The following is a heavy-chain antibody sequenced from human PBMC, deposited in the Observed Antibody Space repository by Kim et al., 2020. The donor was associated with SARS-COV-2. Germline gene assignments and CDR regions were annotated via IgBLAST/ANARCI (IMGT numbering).Heavy chain of an antibody. CDR1: GYNFVGYY. Sequence: ASVKVSCKASGYNFVGYYIHWVRLAPGQGLEWMGRINPSSGGTNYAQSFQGRVTLTSDTSITTTYMELTNLASHDTAFYWCARDSHMNGWYFDDWGQGTLVTVSS. J-gene: IGHJ4*02. D-gene: IGHD6-19*01. V-gene: IGHV1-2*06. CDR2: INPSSGGT. CDR3: ARDSHMNGWYFDD.